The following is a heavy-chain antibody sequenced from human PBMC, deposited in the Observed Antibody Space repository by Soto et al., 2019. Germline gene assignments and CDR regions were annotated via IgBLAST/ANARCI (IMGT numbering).Heavy chain of an antibody. V-gene: IGHV1-69*02. Sequence: QVQLVQSGAEVKKPGSSVRVSCKASGTIFSSYTISWVRQAPGQGLEWMGRIIPILGETNSAQKFQGRVTLTGEKAKDNAYVERNRLRLEDTAVDYCARGLGGRMDDWGQGTTGNGSS. J-gene: IGHJ6*02. CDR2: IIPILGET. D-gene: IGHD3-16*01. CDR1: GTIFSSYT. CDR3: ARGLGGRMDD.